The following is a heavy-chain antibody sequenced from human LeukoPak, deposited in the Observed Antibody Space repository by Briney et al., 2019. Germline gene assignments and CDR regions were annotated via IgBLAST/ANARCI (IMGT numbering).Heavy chain of an antibody. CDR2: ISYDGSNK. J-gene: IGHJ4*02. Sequence: PGGSLRLSCAASGFTFSSYAMSWVRQAPGKGLEWVAVISYDGSNKYYADSVKGRFTISRDNSKNTLYLQMNSLRAEDTAVYYCLPRGQWLVDDWGQGTLVTVSS. CDR1: GFTFSSYA. V-gene: IGHV3-30*04. D-gene: IGHD6-19*01. CDR3: LPRGQWLVDD.